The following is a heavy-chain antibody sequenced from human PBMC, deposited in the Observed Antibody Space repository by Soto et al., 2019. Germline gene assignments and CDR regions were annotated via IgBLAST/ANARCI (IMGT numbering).Heavy chain of an antibody. CDR1: GFSFSISP. Sequence: QGQLVESGGGVVQPGRSLRLSCAASGFSFSISPMHWVRQAPGKGPEWVALISYDGTNKFYADSVKGRFTISRDNSNSTLYLQVDSLRPEDAAVYYCARDPKTSGGQHWAFNYFDSWGQGTLVTVSS. CDR3: ARDPKTSGGQHWAFNYFDS. CDR2: ISYDGTNK. J-gene: IGHJ4*02. V-gene: IGHV3-30-3*01. D-gene: IGHD7-27*01.